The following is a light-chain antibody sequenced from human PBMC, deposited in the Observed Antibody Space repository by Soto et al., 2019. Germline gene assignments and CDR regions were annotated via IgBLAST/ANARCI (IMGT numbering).Light chain of an antibody. CDR1: SSNVGNNF. Sequence: QSVLTQPPSVSAAPGQKVTISCSGSSSNVGNNFVSWYQHLPGTAPRLLMSENNKRPSGIPDRFSGSKSSTSATLDITGLXXGDEADYYCGTWDSSLSYYVXGTGTKLTVL. J-gene: IGLJ1*01. CDR2: ENN. V-gene: IGLV1-51*01. CDR3: GTWDSSLSYYV.